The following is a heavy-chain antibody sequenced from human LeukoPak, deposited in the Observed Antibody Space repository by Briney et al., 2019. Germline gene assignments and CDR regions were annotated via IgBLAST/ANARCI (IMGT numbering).Heavy chain of an antibody. D-gene: IGHD6-19*01. J-gene: IGHJ4*02. CDR2: INYSGST. Sequence: PSQTLSLTCTVSGDSIRIYTWSCVRQPPGKGLEWIGFINYSGSTTYNPSLKSRVTISVDTSKNQFSLKLNSVTAADTAVYYCARGAGWYNYWGQGTLVTVSS. CDR1: GDSIRIYT. CDR3: ARGAGWYNY. V-gene: IGHV4-59*01.